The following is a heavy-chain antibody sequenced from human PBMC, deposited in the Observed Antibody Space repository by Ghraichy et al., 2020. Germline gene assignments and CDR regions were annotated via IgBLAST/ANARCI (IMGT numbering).Heavy chain of an antibody. CDR1: GFTFSSYS. CDR3: AGDYYYGSGSYYPNDAFDI. Sequence: GGSLRLSCAASGFTFSSYSMNWVRQAPGKGLEWVSYISSSSSTIYYADSVKGRFTISRDNAKNSLYLQMYSLRDEDTAVYYCAGDYYYGSGSYYPNDAFDIWGQGTMVTVSS. D-gene: IGHD3-10*01. J-gene: IGHJ3*02. CDR2: ISSSSSTI. V-gene: IGHV3-48*02.